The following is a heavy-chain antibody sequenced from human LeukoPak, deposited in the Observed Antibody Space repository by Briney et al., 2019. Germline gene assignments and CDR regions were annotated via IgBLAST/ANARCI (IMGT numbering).Heavy chain of an antibody. CDR2: ISYDGSNK. D-gene: IGHD2-21*02. CDR3: ERDQAYCGGDCYYFYYYYGMDV. J-gene: IGHJ6*02. Sequence: GGSLRLSCAASGFTFSSYAMHWVRQAPGKGLEWVAVISYDGSNKYYADSVKGRFTISRDNSKNTLYLQMNSLRAEDTAVYYCERDQAYCGGDCYYFYYYYGMDVWSQGTTVTVSS. CDR1: GFTFSSYA. V-gene: IGHV3-30-3*01.